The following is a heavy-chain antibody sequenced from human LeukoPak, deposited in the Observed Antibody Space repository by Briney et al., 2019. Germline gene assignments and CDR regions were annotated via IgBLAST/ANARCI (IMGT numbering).Heavy chain of an antibody. J-gene: IGHJ3*01. Sequence: PGGSLRLSCAASGFTFSTYAMSWVRQAPGKGLEWVPAISGSIDNGDNTYYADSVKGQFTISRDNSKNTLYLQMNSLRAEDAAVYYCANEYSKGDVWGQGTMVTVSS. CDR3: ANEYSKGDV. CDR2: ISGSIDNGDNT. V-gene: IGHV3-23*01. CDR1: GFTFSTYA. D-gene: IGHD4-11*01.